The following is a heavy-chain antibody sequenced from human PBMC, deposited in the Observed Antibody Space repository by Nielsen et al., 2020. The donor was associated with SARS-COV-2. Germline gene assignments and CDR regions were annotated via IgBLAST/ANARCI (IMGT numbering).Heavy chain of an antibody. J-gene: IGHJ4*02. Sequence: GESLKISCKGSGYSFSNYWIGWVRQMPGKGLEWIGIICPGDSDIRYTQSFQGQATISADKSNSTVYLQWSSLQASDTAMYYCARHGSSGWDEGDYWGQGTLVTVSS. CDR2: ICPGDSDI. CDR1: GYSFSNYW. D-gene: IGHD6-19*01. V-gene: IGHV5-51*01. CDR3: ARHGSSGWDEGDY.